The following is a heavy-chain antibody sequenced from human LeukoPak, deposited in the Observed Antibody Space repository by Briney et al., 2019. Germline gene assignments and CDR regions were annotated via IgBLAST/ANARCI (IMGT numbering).Heavy chain of an antibody. CDR2: IYGDGTT. J-gene: IGHJ4*02. CDR1: GFTVRGNY. D-gene: IGHD2-21*02. Sequence: GSLRLSCAVSGFTVRGNYMSWIRQAPGKGLKWFSLIYGDGTTRYEASVQGRFTISRAISKHPLYLQMSRLRAEDTAVYYYARRAGGYLHPYDYWGQGVLVTVSS. V-gene: IGHV3-53*01. CDR3: ARRAGGYLHPYDY.